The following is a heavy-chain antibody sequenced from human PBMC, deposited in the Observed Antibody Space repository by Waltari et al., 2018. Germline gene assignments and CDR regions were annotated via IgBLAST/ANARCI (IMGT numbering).Heavy chain of an antibody. J-gene: IGHJ6*02. CDR3: AKDLKVITFGGVKKDYYGMDV. D-gene: IGHD3-16*01. CDR1: GFTFSTSG. V-gene: IGHV3-30*02. Sequence: QVQLVESGGGVVQPGGSLRLACSAAGFTFSTSGMHWVRPAPGKGLGGVEFIRYDGSNKYYADSVKGRFTISRDNSKNTLYLQMNSLRAEDTAVYYCAKDLKVITFGGVKKDYYGMDVWGQGTTVTVSS. CDR2: IRYDGSNK.